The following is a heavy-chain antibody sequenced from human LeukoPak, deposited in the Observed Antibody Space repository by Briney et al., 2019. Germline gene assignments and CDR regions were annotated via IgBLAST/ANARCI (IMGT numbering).Heavy chain of an antibody. Sequence: GGSLRLSCAASGFTFNGMGWVRQAPGKGLEWVSRINSDGSSTSYADSVKGRFTISRDNSKNTLYLQMNSLRAEDTAVYYCARGGSYLSAFDIWGQGTMVTVSS. CDR1: GFTFNG. V-gene: IGHV3-74*01. CDR2: INSDGSST. CDR3: ARGGSYLSAFDI. J-gene: IGHJ3*02. D-gene: IGHD1-26*01.